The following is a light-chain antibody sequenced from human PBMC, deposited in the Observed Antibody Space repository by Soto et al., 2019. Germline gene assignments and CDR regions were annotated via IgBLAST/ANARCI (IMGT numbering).Light chain of an antibody. J-gene: IGLJ3*02. Sequence: SYELIQPPSVSVAPGKTARSTCGGNNIGSKSVHWYQQKPGQAPVLVIYYDTDRPSGIPERFSGSNSGNTATLTISRVEAGDEADYYCQVWDSSSDHPVFGGGTKLTVL. CDR1: NIGSKS. V-gene: IGLV3-21*04. CDR2: YDT. CDR3: QVWDSSSDHPV.